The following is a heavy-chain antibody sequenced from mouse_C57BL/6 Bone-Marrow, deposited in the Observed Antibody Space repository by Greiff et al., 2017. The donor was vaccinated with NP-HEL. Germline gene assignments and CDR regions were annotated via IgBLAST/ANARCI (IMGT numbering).Heavy chain of an antibody. Sequence: VKLVESGPGLVAPSQRLSITCTVSGFSLTSYAISWVRQPPGKGLEWLGVIWNGGGTNYNSALKSRLSISKDNSKSQVFLKMNSLQTDDTARYYCARKQGYYGSSLAYWGQGTLVTVSA. J-gene: IGHJ3*01. CDR1: GFSLTSYA. D-gene: IGHD1-1*01. CDR3: ARKQGYYGSSLAY. V-gene: IGHV2-9-1*01. CDR2: IWNGGGT.